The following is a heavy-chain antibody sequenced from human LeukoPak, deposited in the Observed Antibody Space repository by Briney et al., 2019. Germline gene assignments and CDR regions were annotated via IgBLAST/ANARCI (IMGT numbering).Heavy chain of an antibody. D-gene: IGHD6-19*01. J-gene: IGHJ4*02. CDR1: SGSISTSNYY. V-gene: IGHV4-39*07. CDR3: AREVAGTFDY. CDR2: IFYSGST. Sequence: SETLSLTCTVSSGSISTSNYYWGWVRQPPGKALEWIGNIFYSGSTYYSPSLKSRVTISLDTSRNQFSLKLNSVTAADTAVYYCAREVAGTFDYWGQGTLVTVSS.